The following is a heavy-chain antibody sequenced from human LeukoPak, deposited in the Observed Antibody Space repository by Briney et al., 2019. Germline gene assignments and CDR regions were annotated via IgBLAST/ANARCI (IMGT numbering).Heavy chain of an antibody. V-gene: IGHV3-74*01. CDR3: ASGKYYFDY. CDR2: ISTDESSR. CDR1: GFSFSSSW. Sequence: PGGSLRLSCAASGFSFSSSWMNWVRQAPGKGLVWVSRISTDESSRSYADSVKGRFTISRDNAKNSLYLQMNSLRAEDTAVYYCASGKYYFDYWGQGTLVTVSS. J-gene: IGHJ4*02.